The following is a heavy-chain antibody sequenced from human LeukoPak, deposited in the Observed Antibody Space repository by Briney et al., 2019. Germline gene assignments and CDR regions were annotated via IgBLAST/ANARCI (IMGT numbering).Heavy chain of an antibody. V-gene: IGHV3-11*01. D-gene: IGHD2-2*02. CDR1: GFTFSDYY. CDR3: ARMAEGYCSSTSCYSFDY. Sequence: GGSLRLSCAASGFTFSDYYMSWIRQAPGKGLEWVSYISSSGSIIYYADSVKGRFTISRDNAKNSLYLQMNSLRAEDTAVYYCARMAEGYCSSTSCYSFDYWGQGTLVTVSS. CDR2: ISSSGSII. J-gene: IGHJ4*02.